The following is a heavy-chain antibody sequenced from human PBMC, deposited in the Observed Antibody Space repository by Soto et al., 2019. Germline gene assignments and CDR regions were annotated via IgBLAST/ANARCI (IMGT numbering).Heavy chain of an antibody. Sequence: EVQLVESGGGLVQPGGSLRLSCAASEFTFSDHWMHWVRQAPGEGLVWVSRLNSGGSTTNYADSVKGRFTISRDNAKNTLYLQMNSLRVEDTAVYYCARGGRPAYYMDVWGKGTTVTVSS. J-gene: IGHJ6*03. V-gene: IGHV3-74*01. CDR2: LNSGGSTT. CDR3: ARGGRPAYYMDV. CDR1: EFTFSDHW. D-gene: IGHD2-2*01.